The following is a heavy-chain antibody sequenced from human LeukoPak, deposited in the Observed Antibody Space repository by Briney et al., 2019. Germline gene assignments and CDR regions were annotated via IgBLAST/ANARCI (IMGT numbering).Heavy chain of an antibody. V-gene: IGHV1-69*01. D-gene: IGHD3-9*01. CDR3: AREVSPQKLRYSGGGWFDP. CDR1: GGTFSSYA. Sequence: ASVKVSCKASGGTFSSYAISWVRQAPGQGLEWMGGIIPIFGTANYAQKFQGRVTITADESTSTTHMELSSLRPEDTAVYYCAREVSPQKLRYSGGGWFDPWGQGTLVTVSS. CDR2: IIPIFGTA. J-gene: IGHJ5*02.